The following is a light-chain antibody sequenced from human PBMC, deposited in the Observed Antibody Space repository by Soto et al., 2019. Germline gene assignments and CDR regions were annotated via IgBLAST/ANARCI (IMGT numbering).Light chain of an antibody. CDR2: AAS. CDR1: ESIDNW. CDR3: QQYHTDWT. Sequence: DIQMTPYPSTLSASVGDTVTITCRASESIDNWLAWYQQKPGKAPKLLIFAASTLVRGVPSRFSGRGSGTEFTLTISSLQADDYATFYCQQYHTDWTFGQGTKVDIK. V-gene: IGKV1-5*01. J-gene: IGKJ1*01.